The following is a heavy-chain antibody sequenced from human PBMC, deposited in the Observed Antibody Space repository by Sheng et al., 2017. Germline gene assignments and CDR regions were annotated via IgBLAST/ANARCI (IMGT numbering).Heavy chain of an antibody. D-gene: IGHD3-10*01. V-gene: IGHV1-69*05. Sequence: QVQLVQSGAEVKKPGSSVKVSCKASGGTFSSYAISWVRQAPGQGLEWMGGIIPIFGTANYAQKFQGRVTITTDESTSTAYMELSSLRSEDTAVYYCASEGAMVQGVIIYFDYWGQGTLVTVSS. CDR2: IIPIFGTA. J-gene: IGHJ4*02. CDR3: ASEGAMVQGVIIYFDY. CDR1: GGTFSSYA.